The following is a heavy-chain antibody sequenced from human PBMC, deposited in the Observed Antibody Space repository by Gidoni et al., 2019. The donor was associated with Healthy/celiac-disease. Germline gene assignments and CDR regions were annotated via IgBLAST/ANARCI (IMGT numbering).Heavy chain of an antibody. J-gene: IGHJ4*02. CDR2: IYYSGST. CDR3: ARGPDRAKGCLDY. Sequence: QLQLQESGPGLVTPSETLSLTCTVSGGSISSSSYYWGWIRQPPGKGLEWIGSIYYSGSTYYNPSLKSRVTISVDTSKNQFSLKLSSVTAADTAVYYCARGPDRAKGCLDYWGQGTLVTVSS. CDR1: GGSISSSSYY. V-gene: IGHV4-39*01.